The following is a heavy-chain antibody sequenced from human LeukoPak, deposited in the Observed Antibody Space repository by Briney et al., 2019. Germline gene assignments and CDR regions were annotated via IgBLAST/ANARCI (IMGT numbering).Heavy chain of an antibody. CDR3: AKGISGYSYGYPDY. V-gene: IGHV3-30*02. Sequence: GGSLRLSCAASGFTFSNYAMHWVRQPPGKGLEWVAFIRYDGSNKYYADSVKGRFTISRDNSKNTLYLQMNSLRAEDTAVYYCAKGISGYSYGYPDYWGQGTLVTVSS. CDR2: IRYDGSNK. CDR1: GFTFSNYA. J-gene: IGHJ4*02. D-gene: IGHD5-18*01.